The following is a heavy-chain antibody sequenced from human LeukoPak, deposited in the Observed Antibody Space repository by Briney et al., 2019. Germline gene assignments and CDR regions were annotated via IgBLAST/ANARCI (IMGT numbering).Heavy chain of an antibody. D-gene: IGHD6-25*01. Sequence: GGSLRLSCAASGFTFSSYSMNWVRQAPGKGLEWVSSISSSSSYIYYADSVKGRFTISRDNAKNSLYLQMNSLRAEDTALYYCARRSTLAAYYLDYWGQGTLVTVSS. V-gene: IGHV3-21*04. CDR3: ARRSTLAAYYLDY. CDR1: GFTFSSYS. CDR2: ISSSSSYI. J-gene: IGHJ4*02.